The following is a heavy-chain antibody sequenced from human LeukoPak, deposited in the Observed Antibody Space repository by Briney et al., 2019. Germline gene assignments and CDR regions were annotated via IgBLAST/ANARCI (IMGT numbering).Heavy chain of an antibody. CDR1: SYSISSGYY. CDR3: ARLGPGPDYYYMDV. V-gene: IGHV4-38-2*01. CDR2: IYHSGST. Sequence: PSETLSLTCAVSSYSISSGYYWGWIRQPPGKGLEWIGSIYHSGSTYYNPSLKSRVTISVDTSKNQFSLKLSSVTAADTAVYYCARLGPGPDYYYMDVWGKGTRSPSP. J-gene: IGHJ6*03.